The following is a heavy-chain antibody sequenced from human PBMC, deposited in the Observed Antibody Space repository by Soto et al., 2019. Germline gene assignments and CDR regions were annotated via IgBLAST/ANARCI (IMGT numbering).Heavy chain of an antibody. V-gene: IGHV1-2*02. CDR2: INPKSGGT. Sequence: QVQLVQSGAEVKKPGASVNVSCKASGYTFTGYYMHWVREAPGQGLEWMGCINPKSGGTMYPQKFEGRVTMTWDTSISTASMALTRLRSDDTAVYYCARDLAKSGGSAGFDYWGQGTLVTVSS. CDR1: GYTFTGYY. D-gene: IGHD1-26*01. CDR3: ARDLAKSGGSAGFDY. J-gene: IGHJ4*02.